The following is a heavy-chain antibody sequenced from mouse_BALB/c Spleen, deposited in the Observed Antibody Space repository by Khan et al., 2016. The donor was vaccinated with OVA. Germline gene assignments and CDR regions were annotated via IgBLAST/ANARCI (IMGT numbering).Heavy chain of an antibody. V-gene: IGHV3-2*02. J-gene: IGHJ2*01. CDR3: ARTASIKY. D-gene: IGHD1-2*01. Sequence: EVQLQQSGPGLVKPSQSLSLTCTVTGYSITSGYGWNWIRQFPGNKLEWMGYISYSGSTNYNPSLKRRISITRYTSKNQFCLQLNSLTTEDTATYYCARTASIKYWGQGTTLTVSS. CDR1: GYSITSGYG. CDR2: ISYSGST.